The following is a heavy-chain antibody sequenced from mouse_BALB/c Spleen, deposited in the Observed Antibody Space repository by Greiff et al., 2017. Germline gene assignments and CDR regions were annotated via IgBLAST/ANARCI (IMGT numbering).Heavy chain of an antibody. CDR3: ARDAYFDY. CDR2: IYPGDGDT. CDR1: GYAFSSSW. V-gene: IGHV1-82*01. J-gene: IGHJ2*01. Sequence: VQLQQSGPELVKPGASVKISCKASGYAFSSSWMNWVKQRPGQGLEWIGRIYPGDGDTNYNGKFKGKATLTADKSSSTAYMQLSSLTSVDSAVYCCARDAYFDYWGQGTTLTVSS.